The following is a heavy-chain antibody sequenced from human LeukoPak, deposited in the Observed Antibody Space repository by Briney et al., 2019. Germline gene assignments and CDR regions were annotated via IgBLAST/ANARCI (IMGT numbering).Heavy chain of an antibody. CDR2: INSDGSST. J-gene: IGHJ4*02. D-gene: IGHD5-12*01. Sequence: GGSLRLSCAASGFTFSSYWMHWVRQAPGKGLVWVSRINSDGSSTSYADSVKGRFTISRDSSTNTLYLQMNSLRAEDTSVYYCVTESGWLFDYWGQGTLVTVSS. CDR1: GFTFSSYW. V-gene: IGHV3-74*01. CDR3: VTESGWLFDY.